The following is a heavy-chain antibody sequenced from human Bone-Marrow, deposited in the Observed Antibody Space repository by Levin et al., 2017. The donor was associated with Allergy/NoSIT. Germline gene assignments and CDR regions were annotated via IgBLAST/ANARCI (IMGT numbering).Heavy chain of an antibody. CDR2: INPSSGTT. V-gene: IGHV1-46*01. CDR1: GYTFSSFY. J-gene: IGHJ4*02. CDR3: ARALGGSYYDY. Sequence: ASVKVSCKASGYTFSSFYIHWVRQAPGQGLEWMGIINPSSGTTTYAEKFQGRVTMTRDTSTSTVYMDLSSLRSDDTGIYYCARALGGSYYDYWGQGTLLTVSS. D-gene: IGHD3-10*01.